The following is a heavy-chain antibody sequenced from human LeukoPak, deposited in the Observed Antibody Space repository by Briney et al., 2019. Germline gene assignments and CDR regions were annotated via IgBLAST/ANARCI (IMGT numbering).Heavy chain of an antibody. CDR2: IYYSGST. J-gene: IGHJ6*02. D-gene: IGHD2-2*01. CDR3: TRLLGYCSSTSCSDHYYYGMDV. CDR1: GGSISSYY. Sequence: SETLSLTCTVSGGSISSYYWSWIRQPPGKGLEWIEYIYYSGSTNYNPSLKSRVTISVDTSKNQFSLKLSSVTAADTAVYYCTRLLGYCSSTSCSDHYYYGMDVWGQGTTVTVSS. V-gene: IGHV4-59*01.